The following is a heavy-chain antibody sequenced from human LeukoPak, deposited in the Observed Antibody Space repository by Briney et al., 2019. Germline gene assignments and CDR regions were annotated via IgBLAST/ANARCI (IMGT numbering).Heavy chain of an antibody. V-gene: IGHV3-66*01. CDR2: IYSGGST. D-gene: IGHD6-13*01. CDR3: ATLGGGSSWSPYFDF. J-gene: IGHJ4*02. Sequence: GGSLRLSCTASGFTVSSNYMNWVRQAPGKGLEWVSVIYSGGSTYNADSVKGRFTISRDNSKNTLFLQMNSLRAEDTAVYYCATLGGGSSWSPYFDFWGQGTLVTVSS. CDR1: GFTVSSNY.